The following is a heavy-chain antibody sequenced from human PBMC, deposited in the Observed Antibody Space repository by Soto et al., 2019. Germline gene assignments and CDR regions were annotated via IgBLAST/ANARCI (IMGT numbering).Heavy chain of an antibody. CDR2: IVPSLPVT. D-gene: IGHD3-22*01. J-gene: IGHJ6*01. CDR3: AREVGAGWSDIGDYYFAMDV. CDR1: GGSISSHA. Sequence: QVQLVQSGAEVKKPGASVKVSCKESGGSISSHAICWVRQAPGQGLEWMGGIVPSLPVTNYAQNFEGRVTVTADQSTNTVHMELTSMRIEDTAVYFWAREVGAGWSDIGDYYFAMDVWGQGTPVTVSS. V-gene: IGHV1-69*17.